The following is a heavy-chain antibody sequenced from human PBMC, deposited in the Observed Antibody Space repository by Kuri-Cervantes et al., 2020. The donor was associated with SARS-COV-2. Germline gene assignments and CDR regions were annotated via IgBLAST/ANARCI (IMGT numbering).Heavy chain of an antibody. Sequence: GGSLRLSCAASGFTFSDYYMSWIRQAPGKGLEWVSYISSSGSTIYYAGSVKGQFTISRENAKNSLYLQMNSLRAGDTAVYYCARDRVAAAGDYYYYMDVWGKGTTVTVSS. D-gene: IGHD6-13*01. CDR1: GFTFSDYY. CDR2: ISSSGSTI. J-gene: IGHJ6*03. V-gene: IGHV3-11*04. CDR3: ARDRVAAAGDYYYYMDV.